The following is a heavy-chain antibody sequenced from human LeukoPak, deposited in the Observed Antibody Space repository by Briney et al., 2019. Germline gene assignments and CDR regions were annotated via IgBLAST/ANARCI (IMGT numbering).Heavy chain of an antibody. Sequence: GGSLRLSCTASGFTFGDYAMSWFREAPGKGLDWEGLSRSEAYGGKTEYPASGKGRFTISRDDSKSIAYLQMNSLKTEDTGVYYCTRATSYYDFWSGNYPDYWGQGTLVTVSS. CDR2: SRSEAYGGKT. CDR3: TRATSYYDFWSGNYPDY. D-gene: IGHD3-3*01. J-gene: IGHJ4*02. CDR1: GFTFGDYA. V-gene: IGHV3-49*03.